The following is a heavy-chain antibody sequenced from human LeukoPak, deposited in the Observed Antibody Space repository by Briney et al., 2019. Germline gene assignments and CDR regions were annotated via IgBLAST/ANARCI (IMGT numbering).Heavy chain of an antibody. CDR2: IIPIFGTA. J-gene: IGHJ5*02. CDR3: ARGVLRRQWLVPLYNWFDP. CDR1: GGTFSSYA. V-gene: IGHV1-69*13. D-gene: IGHD6-19*01. Sequence: SVKVSCEASGGTFSSYAISWVRQAPGQGLEWMGGIIPIFGTANYAQKFQGRVTITADESTSTAYMELSSLRSEDTAVYYCARGVLRRQWLVPLYNWFDPWGQGTLVTVSS.